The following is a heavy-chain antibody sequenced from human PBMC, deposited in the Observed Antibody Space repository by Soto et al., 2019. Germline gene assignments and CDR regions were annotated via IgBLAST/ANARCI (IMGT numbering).Heavy chain of an antibody. CDR3: AKEYYYDSSGSSHFEY. CDR1: GFTFSSYG. J-gene: IGHJ4*02. D-gene: IGHD3-22*01. Sequence: TGGSLRLSCAASGFTFSSYGMHWVRQAPGKGLEWVAVISYDGSNKYYADSVKGRFTISRDNSKNTLYLQMNSLRAEDTAVYYCAKEYYYDSSGSSHFEYWGQGILVTVSS. CDR2: ISYDGSNK. V-gene: IGHV3-30*18.